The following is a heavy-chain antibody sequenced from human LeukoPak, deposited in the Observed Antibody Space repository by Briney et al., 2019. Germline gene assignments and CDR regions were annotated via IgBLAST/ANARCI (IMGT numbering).Heavy chain of an antibody. V-gene: IGHV4-34*01. CDR2: INHSGST. CDR1: GGSFSGYY. CDR3: ARGRGTFNY. J-gene: IGHJ4*02. D-gene: IGHD1-1*01. Sequence: SETLSLTCAVYGGSFSGYYWSWIRQPPGKGLEWIGEINHSGSTNYNPSLKSRVTISVDTSKNQFSLKLSSVTAADTAVYYCARGRGTFNYWGQGTLVTVSS.